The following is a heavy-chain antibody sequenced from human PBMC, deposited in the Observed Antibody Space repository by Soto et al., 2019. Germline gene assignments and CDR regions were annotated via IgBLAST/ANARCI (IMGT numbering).Heavy chain of an antibody. CDR3: AKATGSYSYYYMDV. Sequence: GGSLRLSCAASGFTFSSYAMSWVRQAPGKGLEWVSAISGSGGSTYYADSVKGRFTISRDNSKNTLYLQMNSLRAEDTAVYSCAKATGSYSYYYMDVWGKGTTVTVSS. CDR2: ISGSGGST. D-gene: IGHD1-26*01. J-gene: IGHJ6*03. V-gene: IGHV3-23*01. CDR1: GFTFSSYA.